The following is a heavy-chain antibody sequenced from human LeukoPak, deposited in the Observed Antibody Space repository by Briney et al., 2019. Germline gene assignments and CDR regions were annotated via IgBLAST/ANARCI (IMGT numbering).Heavy chain of an antibody. J-gene: IGHJ4*02. CDR3: ARVGGYYYDSSGRSGAFDY. D-gene: IGHD3-22*01. CDR1: GGSFSGYY. CDR2: INHSGST. Sequence: KASETLSLTCAVYGGSFSGYYWSWIRQPPGKGLEWIGEINHSGSTNYNPSLKSRVTISVDTSKNQFSLKLSSVTAADTAVYYCARVGGYYYDSSGRSGAFDYWGQGTLVTVSS. V-gene: IGHV4-34*01.